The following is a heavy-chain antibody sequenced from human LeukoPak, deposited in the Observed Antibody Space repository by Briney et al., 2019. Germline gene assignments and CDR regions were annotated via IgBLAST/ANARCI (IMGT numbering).Heavy chain of an antibody. D-gene: IGHD6-25*01. CDR1: GFTFSSYG. Sequence: PGRSLRLSCAASGFTFSSYGMHWVRQAPGKGLEWVAVIWYDGSRKYYADSVKGRFTISRDNSKNTLWLQMNSLRAEDTAVYYCARDDGSASGDYWGPGTLVTVSS. CDR2: IWYDGSRK. V-gene: IGHV3-33*01. J-gene: IGHJ4*02. CDR3: ARDDGSASGDY.